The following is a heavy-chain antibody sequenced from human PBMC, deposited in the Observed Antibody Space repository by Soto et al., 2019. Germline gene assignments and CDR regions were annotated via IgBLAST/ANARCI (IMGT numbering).Heavy chain of an antibody. V-gene: IGHV4-59*01. CDR1: GGSISSYY. Sequence: QVQLQESGPGLVKPSETLSLTCTVSGGSISSYYWSWIRQPPGKGLEWIGYIYYSGSTNYNPSLKSRVTISVDTSKYQFSLKLSSVTAADTAVYYCARDGCSSTSCYPPYYYYGMDVWGQGTTVTVSS. CDR2: IYYSGST. J-gene: IGHJ6*02. CDR3: ARDGCSSTSCYPPYYYYGMDV. D-gene: IGHD2-2*01.